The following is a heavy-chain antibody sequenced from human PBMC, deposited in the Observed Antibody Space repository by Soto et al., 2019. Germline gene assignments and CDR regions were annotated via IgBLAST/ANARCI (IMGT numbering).Heavy chain of an antibody. CDR2: IYYSGIT. CDR1: GGSISSGGYY. D-gene: IGHD1-20*01. Sequence: SETLSLTCAVSGGSISSGGYYWSWIRQPPGKGLEWIGYIYYSGITNYNPSLKSRVTISVDTSKNQFSLKLSSVTAADTAVYYCARYKSNYYYGMDVWGQGTTVTVSS. CDR3: ARYKSNYYYGMDV. J-gene: IGHJ6*02. V-gene: IGHV4-61*08.